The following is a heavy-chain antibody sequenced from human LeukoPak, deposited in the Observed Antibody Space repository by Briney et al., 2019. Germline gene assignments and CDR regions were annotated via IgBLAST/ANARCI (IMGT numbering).Heavy chain of an antibody. V-gene: IGHV3-23*01. CDR1: GFTFSSYA. CDR3: ASNSNWYYDILTGYYSYHYYGMDV. D-gene: IGHD3-9*01. CDR2: ISGSGGST. Sequence: GGSLRLSCAASGFTFSSYAMSWVRQAPGKGLEWVSAISGSGGSTYYADSVKGRFTISRDNSKNTLYLQMNSLRAEDTAVYYCASNSNWYYDILTGYYSYHYYGMDVWGQGTTVTVSS. J-gene: IGHJ6*02.